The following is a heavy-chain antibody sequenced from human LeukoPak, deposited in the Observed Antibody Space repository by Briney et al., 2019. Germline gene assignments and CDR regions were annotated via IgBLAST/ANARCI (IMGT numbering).Heavy chain of an antibody. V-gene: IGHV1-18*01. D-gene: IGHD2-8*01. CDR2: ISAYNGNT. J-gene: IGHJ6*02. CDR3: ARDLSRYCTNGVCSYYYYYGMDV. CDR1: GYTFTSYG. Sequence: ASAKVSCKASGYTFTSYGISWVRQAPGQGLEWMGWISAYNGNTNYAQKLQGRVTMTTDTSTSTAYMELKSLRSDDTAVYYCARDLSRYCTNGVCSYYYYYGMDVWGQGTTVTVSS.